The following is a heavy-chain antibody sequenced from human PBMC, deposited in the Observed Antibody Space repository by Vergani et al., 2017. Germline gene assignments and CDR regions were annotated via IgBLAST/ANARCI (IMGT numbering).Heavy chain of an antibody. CDR2: IYTSGST. CDR3: ARELGYCSSTSCYNDYYYYGMDV. CDR1: GGSISSGSYY. Sequence: QVQLQESGPGLVKPSQTLSLTCTVSGGSISSGSYYWSWIRQPAGKGLEWIGRIYTSGSTHYNPSLKSRVTISVDTSKNQFSLKLSSVTAADTAVYYCARELGYCSSTSCYNDYYYYGMDVWGQGTTVTVSS. J-gene: IGHJ6*02. D-gene: IGHD2-2*02. V-gene: IGHV4-61*02.